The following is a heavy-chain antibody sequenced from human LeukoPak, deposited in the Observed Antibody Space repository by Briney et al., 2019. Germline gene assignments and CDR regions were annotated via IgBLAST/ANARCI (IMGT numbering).Heavy chain of an antibody. D-gene: IGHD3-22*01. CDR2: ISPDGNAK. V-gene: IGHV3-7*01. J-gene: IGHJ4*02. CDR3: SSSYYHDSSGYGPLDY. Sequence: GGSLRLSCAASGFTFSGKWMSWVRQAPGKGLEWVANISPDGNAKFHVDFVKGRFSISRDNARNSLYLQMSSLRAEDTAVYYCSSSYYHDSSGYGPLDYWGQGTLVTVSS. CDR1: GFTFSGKW.